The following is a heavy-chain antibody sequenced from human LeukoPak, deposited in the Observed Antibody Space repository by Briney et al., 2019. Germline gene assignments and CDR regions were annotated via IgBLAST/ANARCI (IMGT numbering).Heavy chain of an antibody. D-gene: IGHD3-22*01. CDR2: IKQDGSET. CDR1: GFTFSRYW. V-gene: IGHV3-7*03. Sequence: GGSLRLSCAASGFTFSRYWMSWVRQAPRTGLEWVANIKQDGSETYYVDSVKGRFTISRDNAKNSLYLQMNSLRAEKTAVYYVARYKGDYDTSGSLFVFGGQGTLVTVSS. J-gene: IGHJ4*02. CDR3: ARYKGDYDTSGSLFVF.